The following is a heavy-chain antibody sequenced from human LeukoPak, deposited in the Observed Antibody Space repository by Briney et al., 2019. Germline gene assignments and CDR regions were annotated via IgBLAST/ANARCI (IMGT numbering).Heavy chain of an antibody. Sequence: TGGSLRLSCAASGFTFSSYAMHWVRQAPGKGLEWVAVISYDGSNKYYADSVKGRFTISRDNSKNTLYLQMNSLRAEDTAVYYCARRGYDCSSTSCYLPPYYYYYYMDVWGKGNTVTVSS. CDR2: ISYDGSNK. J-gene: IGHJ6*03. V-gene: IGHV3-30*04. CDR3: ARRGYDCSSTSCYLPPYYYYYYMDV. CDR1: GFTFSSYA. D-gene: IGHD2-2*01.